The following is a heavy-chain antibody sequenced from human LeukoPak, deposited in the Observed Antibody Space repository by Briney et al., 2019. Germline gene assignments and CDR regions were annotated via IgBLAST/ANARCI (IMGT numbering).Heavy chain of an antibody. D-gene: IGHD3-16*01. CDR3: AKGRGGRGYYYGMDV. V-gene: IGHV3-43*01. CDR2: ISWDGGST. Sequence: GGSLRLSRAASGFTFDDYTMHWVRQAPGKGLEWVSLISWDGGSTYYADSVKGRFTISRDNSKNSLYLQMNSLRTEDTALYYCAKGRGGRGYYYGMDVWGQGTTVTVSS. J-gene: IGHJ6*02. CDR1: GFTFDDYT.